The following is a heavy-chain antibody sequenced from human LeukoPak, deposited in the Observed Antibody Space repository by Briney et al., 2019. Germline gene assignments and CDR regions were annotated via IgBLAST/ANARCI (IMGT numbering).Heavy chain of an antibody. J-gene: IGHJ4*02. D-gene: IGHD3-10*01. CDR1: GGSISTSSYY. Sequence: SETLSLTCTVSGGSISTSSYYWVWIRQSPGKGLEWLVSIYYSGTTYYNPSLKSRLTASVDTSKNQFSLRLSSVTAADTAVYYCARGASLGSVDSWGQGNLVTVSS. CDR3: ARGASLGSVDS. CDR2: IYYSGTT. V-gene: IGHV4-39*01.